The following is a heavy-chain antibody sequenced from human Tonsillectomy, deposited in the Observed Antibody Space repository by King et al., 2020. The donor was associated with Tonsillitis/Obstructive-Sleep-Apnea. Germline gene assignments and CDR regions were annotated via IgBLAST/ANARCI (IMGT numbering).Heavy chain of an antibody. V-gene: IGHV3-49*05. CDR3: TRERGVGGDSSGFDY. Sequence: GQLVQSGGGLVKPGRSLRLSCTASGFTFGDYAMNWFRQAPGKGLEWVGFLRSKAYGGTTQYAASVKGRITISRDDSKSIAYLQMNSLKTEDTAVYYCTRERGVGGDSSGFDYWGQGTLVTVSS. CDR1: GFTFGDYA. CDR2: LRSKAYGGTT. D-gene: IGHD3-22*01. J-gene: IGHJ4*02.